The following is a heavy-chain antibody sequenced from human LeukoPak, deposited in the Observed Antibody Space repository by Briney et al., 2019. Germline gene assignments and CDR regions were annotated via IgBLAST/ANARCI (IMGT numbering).Heavy chain of an antibody. CDR2: IYYSGSP. CDR1: GGSFSGYY. D-gene: IGHD2-15*01. Sequence: SETLSLTCAVYGGSFSGYYWSWIRQHPGKGLEWIGYIYYSGSPYYNPSLKSRVTISVDTSKNQFSLKLSSVTAADTAVYYCARTSGYCSGGSCYSPYYFDYWGQGTLVTVSS. J-gene: IGHJ4*02. CDR3: ARTSGYCSGGSCYSPYYFDY. V-gene: IGHV4-31*11.